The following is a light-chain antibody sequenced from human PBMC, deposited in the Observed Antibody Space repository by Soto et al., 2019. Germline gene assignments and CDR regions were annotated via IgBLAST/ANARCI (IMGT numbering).Light chain of an antibody. CDR3: QQRSNWPEFT. J-gene: IGKJ3*01. CDR1: QSVSSY. CDR2: DAS. V-gene: IGKV3-11*01. Sequence: EIVLTQSPATLSLSPGERATLSCRASQSVSSYLAWYQQKPGQAPRLLIYDASNRATGIPARFSGSGSGKDFTLTISRLEPEDFAVYYCQQRSNWPEFTFGPGTKVDIK.